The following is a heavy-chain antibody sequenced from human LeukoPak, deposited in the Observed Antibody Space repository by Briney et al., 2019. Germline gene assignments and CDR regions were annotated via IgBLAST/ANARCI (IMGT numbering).Heavy chain of an antibody. V-gene: IGHV1-18*04. D-gene: IGHD3-16*01. J-gene: IGHJ4*02. CDR3: ARSLVQVTTLGGFSYYFDY. Sequence: GASVKVSCKASGYTFTSYGISWVRQAPGQGLEWMGWISAYNGNTNYAQKLQGRVTMTTDTSTSTAYMELRSLRSDDTAVYYCARSLVQVTTLGGFSYYFDYWGQGTLVTVSS. CDR1: GYTFTSYG. CDR2: ISAYNGNT.